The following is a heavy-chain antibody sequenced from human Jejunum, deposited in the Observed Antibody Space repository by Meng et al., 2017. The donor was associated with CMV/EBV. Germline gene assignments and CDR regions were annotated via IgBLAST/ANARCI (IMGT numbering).Heavy chain of an antibody. CDR2: IQFDGSNK. CDR3: AKGGMELRDWLDT. V-gene: IGHV3-30*02. Sequence: GFTFNDYGMHGARQAPGKGLEWVAFIQFDGSNKFYADSVKGRFTISRDSSENTLYLQMNSLKPEDTAVYYCAKGGMELRDWLDTWGQGIRVTVSS. CDR1: GFTFNDYG. J-gene: IGHJ5*02. D-gene: IGHD1-7*01.